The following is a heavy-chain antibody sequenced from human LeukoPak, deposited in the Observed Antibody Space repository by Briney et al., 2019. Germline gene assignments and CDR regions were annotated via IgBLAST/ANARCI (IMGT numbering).Heavy chain of an antibody. CDR2: ISSSGSTI. CDR3: ARDFGGIDSFDY. V-gene: IGHV3-48*03. D-gene: IGHD3-16*01. Sequence: GGSLRLSCAGSGFTFSGYEMNWVRQAPGKGLEWVSYISSSGSTIYYADSVKGRFTISRDNAKNSLYLQMNSLRAEDTAVYYCARDFGGIDSFDYWGRGTLVTVSS. CDR1: GFTFSGYE. J-gene: IGHJ4*02.